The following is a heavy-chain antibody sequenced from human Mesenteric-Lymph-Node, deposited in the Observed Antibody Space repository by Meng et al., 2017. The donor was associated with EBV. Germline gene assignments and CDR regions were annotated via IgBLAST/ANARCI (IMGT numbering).Heavy chain of an antibody. CDR1: VDSISNSNW. CDR2: IYYTGST. J-gene: IGHJ1*01. V-gene: IGHV4-4*02. CDR3: ASGGVRDPSPPY. D-gene: IGHD3-16*01. Sequence: QMQEPGQGLVKPSGALFLTCAVSVDSISNSNWLSWVRQPPGKGLEWIGEIYYTGSTNYNPSLKSRVSMSVDKSTNEFSLEVNSVTAADTAVYYCASGGVRDPSPPYWGQGALVTVSS.